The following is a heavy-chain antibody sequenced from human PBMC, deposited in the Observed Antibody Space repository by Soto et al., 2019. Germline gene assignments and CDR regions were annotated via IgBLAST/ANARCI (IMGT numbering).Heavy chain of an antibody. CDR1: GYTFTTYF. V-gene: IGHV1-46*01. Sequence: QVELVQSGAEVKKPGASVKISCKASGYTFTTYFMHWVRQAPGQGLEWMGIINPTGGSTTYAEKFQGRVTMTRDTSTTTVYMELTSLRSDDTAVYYCARDLVRGPNGMDVWGQGTTVTVTS. CDR3: ARDLVRGPNGMDV. J-gene: IGHJ6*02. CDR2: INPTGGST.